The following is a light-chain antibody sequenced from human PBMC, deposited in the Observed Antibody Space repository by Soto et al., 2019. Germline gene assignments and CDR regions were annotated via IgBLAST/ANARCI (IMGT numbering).Light chain of an antibody. CDR1: QTISRN. V-gene: IGKV1-39*01. Sequence: DIQMTQSPVSLSASVGDRVTITCRASQTISRNLNWYQQKPGKAPKLLIFAASSLQSGVPLRFNGSGSGTDFTLTISSLQPEDFATYYCQQSYDTPLTFGGGTKVEIK. CDR2: AAS. J-gene: IGKJ4*01. CDR3: QQSYDTPLT.